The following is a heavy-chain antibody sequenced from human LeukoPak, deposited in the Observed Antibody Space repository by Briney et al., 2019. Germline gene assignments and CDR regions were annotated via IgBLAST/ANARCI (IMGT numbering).Heavy chain of an antibody. Sequence: ASVKVSCKASGGTFSSYAISWVRQAPGQGLEWMGRIIPILGTANYAQKFQGRVTITTDESTSTAYMELSSLRSEDTAVYYCARDSAAVAGTIDYWGQGTLVTVSS. D-gene: IGHD6-13*01. CDR2: IIPILGTA. V-gene: IGHV1-69*11. CDR3: ARDSAAVAGTIDY. CDR1: GGTFSSYA. J-gene: IGHJ4*02.